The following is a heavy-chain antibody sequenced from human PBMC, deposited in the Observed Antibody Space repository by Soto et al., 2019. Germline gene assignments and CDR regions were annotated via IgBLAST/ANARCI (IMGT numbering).Heavy chain of an antibody. CDR2: IIPIFGTA. Sequence: ASVKVSCKASGGTFSSYAISWVRQAPGQGLEWMGGIIPIFGTANYAQKFQGRVTITADESTSTAYMELSSLRSEDTALYYCARGIAAAGIDLNWFDPWGQGTLVTVSS. V-gene: IGHV1-69*13. CDR1: GGTFSSYA. D-gene: IGHD6-13*01. CDR3: ARGIAAAGIDLNWFDP. J-gene: IGHJ5*02.